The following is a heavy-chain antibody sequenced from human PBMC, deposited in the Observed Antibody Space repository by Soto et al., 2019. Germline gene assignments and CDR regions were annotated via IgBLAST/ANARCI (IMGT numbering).Heavy chain of an antibody. CDR2: INQDGSDK. CDR3: ARDRGRDILTGFHTRDDYPSFVY. CDR1: GFTFSSYW. V-gene: IGHV3-7*01. D-gene: IGHD3-9*01. Sequence: EVQMVESGGGLVQPGGSLRLSCAASGFTFSSYWMSWVRQAPGKGLEWVANINQDGSDKYYVQSVKGRFTISRDNAKNSLYLQMNSLRAEDTAVYYCARDRGRDILTGFHTRDDYPSFVYWGQGTLVTVSS. J-gene: IGHJ4*02.